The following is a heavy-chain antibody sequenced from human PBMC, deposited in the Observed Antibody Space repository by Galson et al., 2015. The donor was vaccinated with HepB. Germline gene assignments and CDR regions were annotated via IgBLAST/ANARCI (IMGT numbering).Heavy chain of an antibody. V-gene: IGHV5-51*01. Sequence: QSGAEVKKPGESLKISCKGSGYSFTSYWIGWVRQMPGKGLEWMGIIYPGDSDTRYSPSFQGQVTISADKSISTAYLQWSSLKASDTAMYYCASWDYDILTGYYMAIVYWGQGTLVTVSS. D-gene: IGHD3-9*01. CDR3: ASWDYDILTGYYMAIVY. CDR1: GYSFTSYW. CDR2: IYPGDSDT. J-gene: IGHJ4*02.